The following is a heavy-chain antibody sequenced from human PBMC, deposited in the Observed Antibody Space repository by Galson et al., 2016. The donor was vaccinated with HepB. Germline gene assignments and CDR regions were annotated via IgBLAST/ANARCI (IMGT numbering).Heavy chain of an antibody. CDR2: IYSGGRT. J-gene: IGHJ4*02. Sequence: ASGFTVSSNYMSWVRQAPGKGLEWVSVIYSGGRTYYADSVKGRFTISRDNAKNTLYLQMSSLRAEDTAVYYCARDFQFGSVSNGYWGQGTLVTVSS. D-gene: IGHD3-10*01. V-gene: IGHV3-53*01. CDR3: ARDFQFGSVSNGY. CDR1: GFTVSSNY.